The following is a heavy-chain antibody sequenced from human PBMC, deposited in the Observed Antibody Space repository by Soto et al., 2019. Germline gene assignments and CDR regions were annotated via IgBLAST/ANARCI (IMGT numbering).Heavy chain of an antibody. J-gene: IGHJ4*02. D-gene: IGHD6-6*01. CDR1: GGSISSGDYY. Sequence: PSETLSLTCTVSGGSISSGDYYWSWIRQPPGKGLEWIGYIYYSGSTCYNPSLKSRVTISVDTSKNQFSLKLSSVTAADTAVYYCARVPTIAARPSQFDYWGQGTLVTVSS. CDR3: ARVPTIAARPSQFDY. CDR2: IYYSGST. V-gene: IGHV4-30-4*01.